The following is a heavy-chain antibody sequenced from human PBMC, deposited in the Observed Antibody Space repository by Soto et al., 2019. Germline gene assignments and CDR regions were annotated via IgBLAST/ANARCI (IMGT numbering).Heavy chain of an antibody. V-gene: IGHV1-69*12. CDR1: GGTFSTSA. D-gene: IGHD5-12*01. CDR3: ARDKDRLQLGVNYYYILDV. J-gene: IGHJ6*02. CDR2: IIPIFRTP. Sequence: QVQLEQSGAEVMTPGYSVKVACKASGGTFSTSAISWVRQAPGQGLEWMGGIIPIFRTPDYAQKCQGRVTVIADESTSTVYLEASGLRSDDTAVYYCARDKDRLQLGVNYYYILDVWCQGTTGTVSS.